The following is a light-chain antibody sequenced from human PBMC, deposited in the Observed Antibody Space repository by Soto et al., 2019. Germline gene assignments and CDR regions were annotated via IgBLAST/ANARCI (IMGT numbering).Light chain of an antibody. J-gene: IGKJ1*01. CDR1: QSISSSS. CDR2: DVS. CDR3: QLYGSSPRT. V-gene: IGKV3D-20*01. Sequence: EIVLTQSPATLSLSPGERATLSCGASQSISSSSLAWYQQKPGLAPRLLMYDVSSRAAGIPDRFSGSGSGTDFTLSTNRLDPEAFAVYYCQLYGSSPRTFVQETKVGI.